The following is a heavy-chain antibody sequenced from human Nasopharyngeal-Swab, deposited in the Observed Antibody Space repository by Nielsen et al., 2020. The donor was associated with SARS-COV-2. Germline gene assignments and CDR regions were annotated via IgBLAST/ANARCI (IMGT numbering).Heavy chain of an antibody. V-gene: IGHV3-21*01. J-gene: IGHJ4*02. D-gene: IGHD2-15*01. CDR3: ASEGTYCSGGSCYVY. Sequence: VRQMPGKGLEWVSSISSSSSYIYYADSVKGRFTISRDNAKNSLYLQMNSLRAEDTAAYYCASEGTYCSGGSCYVYWGQGTLVTVSS. CDR2: ISSSSSYI.